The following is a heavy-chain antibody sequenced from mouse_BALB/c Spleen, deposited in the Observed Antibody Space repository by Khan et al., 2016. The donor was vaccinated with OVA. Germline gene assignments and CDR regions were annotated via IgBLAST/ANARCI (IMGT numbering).Heavy chain of an antibody. V-gene: IGHV1S81*02. Sequence: QVQLQQPGAELVKAGASVKMSCKASGYTFTSYWMHWVKQRLGQGLEWFAETNPTNGRTYYNEKFKSKATLTVDKSSSTAYMLLSGPTFEDSAVHYCARIKRIVATYFDYWGQGNTRTVSS. D-gene: IGHD1-1*01. CDR1: GYTFTSYW. CDR2: TNPTNGRT. J-gene: IGHJ2*01. CDR3: ARIKRIVATYFDY.